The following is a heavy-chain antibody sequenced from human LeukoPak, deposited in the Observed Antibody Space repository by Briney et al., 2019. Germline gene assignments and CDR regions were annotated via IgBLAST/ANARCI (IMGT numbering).Heavy chain of an antibody. J-gene: IGHJ4*02. V-gene: IGHV4-61*02. CDR1: GGSISSGSYY. CDR2: IYTSGST. Sequence: SRTLSLTCTVSGGSISSGSYYWSWIRQPAGKGLEWIGRIYTSGSTNYNPSLKSRVTISVDTSKNQFSLKLSSVTAADTAVYYCARGRMDTATLYYFDYWGQGTLVTVSS. CDR3: ARGRMDTATLYYFDY. D-gene: IGHD5-18*01.